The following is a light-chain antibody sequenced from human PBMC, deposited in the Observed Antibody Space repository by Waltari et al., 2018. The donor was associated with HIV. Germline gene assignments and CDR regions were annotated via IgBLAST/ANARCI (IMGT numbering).Light chain of an antibody. Sequence: QSALTQPRSVSGSPGQSVTISCTVTSSDVGAYDYVSCYQQHPGKAPKLIIYDVSQRPSGVPDRFSGSKSGDTASLTISGLQGEDEAEYYCCSYAGAYTVILGGGTKLTVL. CDR3: CSYAGAYTVI. CDR1: SSDVGAYDY. V-gene: IGLV2-11*01. CDR2: DVS. J-gene: IGLJ2*01.